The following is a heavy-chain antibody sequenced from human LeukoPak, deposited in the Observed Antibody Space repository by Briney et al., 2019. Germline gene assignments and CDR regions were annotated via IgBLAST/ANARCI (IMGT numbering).Heavy chain of an antibody. Sequence: SETLSLTRTVSGGSISSSSYYWGWIRQPPGKGLEWIGSIYYSGSTYYNPSLKSRVTISVDTSKNQFSLKLSSVTAADTAVYYCARSVLDETYYMDVWGKGTTVTVSS. V-gene: IGHV4-39*07. CDR3: ARSVLDETYYMDV. CDR2: IYYSGST. CDR1: GGSISSSSYY. D-gene: IGHD3-16*01. J-gene: IGHJ6*03.